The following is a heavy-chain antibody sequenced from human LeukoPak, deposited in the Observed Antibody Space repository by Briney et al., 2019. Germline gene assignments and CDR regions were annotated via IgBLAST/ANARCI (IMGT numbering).Heavy chain of an antibody. CDR1: GFTFSSYG. V-gene: IGHV3-30*18. J-gene: IGHJ4*02. CDR2: ISYDGSNK. Sequence: GGSLRLSCAASGFTFSSYGMHWVRQAPGKGLEGVAVISYDGSNKYYADSVKGRFTISRDNSKNTLYLQMNSLRAEDTAVYYCAKAAGGYYGSGSYYNFHFDYWGQGTLVTVSS. D-gene: IGHD3-10*01. CDR3: AKAAGGYYGSGSYYNFHFDY.